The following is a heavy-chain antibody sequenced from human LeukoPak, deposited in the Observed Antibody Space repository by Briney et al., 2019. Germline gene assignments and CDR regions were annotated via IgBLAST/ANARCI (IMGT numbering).Heavy chain of an antibody. J-gene: IGHJ6*03. V-gene: IGHV1-18*04. D-gene: IGHD3-22*01. CDR3: ARYYYDSSGYYYYYYYYMDV. CDR1: GYTFTGYY. CDR2: ISTYNANT. Sequence: ASVKVSCKASGYTFTGYYMHWVRQAPGQGLEWMGWISTYNANTKYAQKFQGRVTMTTDTSTSTAYMELRSLRSDDTAVYYCARYYYDSSGYYYYYYYYMDVWGKGTTATISS.